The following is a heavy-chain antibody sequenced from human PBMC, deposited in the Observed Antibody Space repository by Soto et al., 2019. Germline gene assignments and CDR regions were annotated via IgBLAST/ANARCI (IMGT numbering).Heavy chain of an antibody. J-gene: IGHJ3*02. D-gene: IGHD3-22*01. CDR2: ISAYNGNT. V-gene: IGHV1-18*01. Sequence: GASVKVSCKASGYTFTSYGISWVRQAPGQGLEWMGWISAYNGNTNYAQKLQGRVTMTTDTSTSTAYMELRSLRSDDTAVYYCARAPYYYDSSGYSDAFDIWGQGTMVTVSS. CDR1: GYTFTSYG. CDR3: ARAPYYYDSSGYSDAFDI.